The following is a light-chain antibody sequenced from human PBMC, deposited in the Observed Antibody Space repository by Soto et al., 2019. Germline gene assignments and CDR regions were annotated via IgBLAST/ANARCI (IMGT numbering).Light chain of an antibody. CDR3: SSYTSSIPDV. J-gene: IGLJ1*01. CDR1: SSDVGGYNY. V-gene: IGLV2-14*01. Sequence: QSALTQPASVSGSPGQSITISCTGTSSDVGGYNYVSWYQQHPGKAPKLMIYEVSNRPSGVSNRFSGSMSGNTASLTISGLQAEDEADYYCSSYTSSIPDVFGTGTKVTVL. CDR2: EVS.